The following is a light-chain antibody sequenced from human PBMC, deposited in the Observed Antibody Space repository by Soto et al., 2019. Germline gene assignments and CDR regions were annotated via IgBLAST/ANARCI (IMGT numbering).Light chain of an antibody. Sequence: QSVLTQPPSASGTPGQRVTISCSGSSSNIGSNTVSWYQQVPGTAPKLLIYGNNQRPSGVPDRFSSSKSGTSASLATSGLQSEDEADYYCAAWDDSLNALVFGTGTKLTVL. V-gene: IGLV1-44*01. J-gene: IGLJ1*01. CDR2: GNN. CDR3: AAWDDSLNALV. CDR1: SSNIGSNT.